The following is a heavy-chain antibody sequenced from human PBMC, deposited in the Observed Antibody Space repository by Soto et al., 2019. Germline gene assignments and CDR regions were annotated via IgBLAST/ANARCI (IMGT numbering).Heavy chain of an antibody. CDR2: IDHSGTTI. Sequence: GGSLRLSGAASGVIFSHYERTWVRQAPGKGLGWVSYIDHSGTTIYYADSVKGRFTISRDNAKNSLFLQMNSLRAEDTAVYYCARGHIVATILDYWGQGTLVTVYS. J-gene: IGHJ4*02. V-gene: IGHV3-48*03. D-gene: IGHD5-12*01. CDR1: GVIFSHYE. CDR3: ARGHIVATILDY.